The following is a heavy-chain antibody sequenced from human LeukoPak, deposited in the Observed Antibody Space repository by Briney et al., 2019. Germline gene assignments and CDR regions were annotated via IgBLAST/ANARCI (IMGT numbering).Heavy chain of an antibody. Sequence: GGSLRLSCAASGFTFSSYWMHWVRQAPGEGLVWVSRINRDGSSTTYADSVKGRFTISRDNAKDTLYLQINSLRAEDTAVYYCARAGEGLLAYSFDSWSQGTMVTVSS. CDR1: GFTFSSYW. CDR3: ARAGEGLLAYSFDS. D-gene: IGHD1-26*01. CDR2: INRDGSST. V-gene: IGHV3-74*01. J-gene: IGHJ3*02.